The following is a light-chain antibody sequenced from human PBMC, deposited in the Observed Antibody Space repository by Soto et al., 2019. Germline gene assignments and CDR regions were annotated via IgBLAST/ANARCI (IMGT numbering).Light chain of an antibody. CDR2: DAS. CDR1: QDISDY. J-gene: IGKJ4*01. Sequence: DIQMTQSPSSLSASVGDRVTITCQASQDISDYLNWYQQKPGKAPKLLIYDASNLEPGAPSRFSGGGFGTDFSFTISSLQAEDIGTYYCKQYDNVPLTSGGGTKLEIK. V-gene: IGKV1-33*01. CDR3: KQYDNVPLT.